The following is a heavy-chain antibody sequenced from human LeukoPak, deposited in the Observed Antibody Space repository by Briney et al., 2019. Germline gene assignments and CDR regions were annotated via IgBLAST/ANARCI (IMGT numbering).Heavy chain of an antibody. D-gene: IGHD2-21*02. V-gene: IGHV3-7*01. CDR3: ARGGRGYCGGDCFLSWFDP. J-gene: IGHJ5*02. CDR2: IKQDGSEK. CDR1: GFTFSSYW. Sequence: GGSLRLSCAASGFTFSSYWMSWVRQAPGKGLEWVANIKQDGSEKYYVDSVKGRFTISRDNAKNSLYLQMSSLRAEDTAVYYCARGGRGYCGGDCFLSWFDPWGQGTLVTVSS.